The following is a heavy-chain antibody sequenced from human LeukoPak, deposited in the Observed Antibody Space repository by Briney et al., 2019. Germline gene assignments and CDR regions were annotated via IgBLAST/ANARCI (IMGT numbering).Heavy chain of an antibody. J-gene: IGHJ4*02. CDR3: AREGYYDILTGYSY. D-gene: IGHD3-9*01. CDR2: IFPIFGTA. Sequence: SVKVSCKASGGTFSSYAISWVRQAPGQGLEWMGGIFPIFGTANYAQKFQGRVTITADESTSTAYMELSSLRSEDTAVYYCAREGYYDILTGYSYWGQGTLVTVSS. V-gene: IGHV1-69*13. CDR1: GGTFSSYA.